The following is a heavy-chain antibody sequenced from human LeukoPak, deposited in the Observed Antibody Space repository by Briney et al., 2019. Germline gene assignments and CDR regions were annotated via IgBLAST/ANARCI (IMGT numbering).Heavy chain of an antibody. D-gene: IGHD3-10*01. CDR1: GFTFDDYA. V-gene: IGHV3-9*01. CDR2: ISWNSGSI. J-gene: IGHJ4*02. CDR3: ARDSLYYFDY. Sequence: QPGRSLRLSCAASGFTFDDYAMHWVRQAPGKGLEWVSGISWNSGSIGYADSVKGRFTISRDNAKNSLYLQMNSLRAEDTAVYYCARDSLYYFDYWGQGTLVTVSS.